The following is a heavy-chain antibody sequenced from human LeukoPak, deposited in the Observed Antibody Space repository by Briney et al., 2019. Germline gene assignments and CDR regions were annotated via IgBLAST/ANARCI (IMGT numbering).Heavy chain of an antibody. CDR1: GFTLRSYS. CDR3: ARETTVVTPWYFDY. V-gene: IGHV3-21*01. D-gene: IGHD4-23*01. CDR2: ISSSSSYI. J-gene: IGHJ4*02. Sequence: PGGSLRLSCAASGFTLRSYSMSWVRQAPGKGLEWVSSISSSSSYIYYADSVKGRFTISRDNAKNSLYLQMNSLRAEDTAVYYCARETTVVTPWYFDYWGQGTLVTVSS.